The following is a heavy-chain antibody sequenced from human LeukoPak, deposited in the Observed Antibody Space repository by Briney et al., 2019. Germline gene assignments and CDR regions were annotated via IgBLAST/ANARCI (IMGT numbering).Heavy chain of an antibody. CDR1: GGSISSYY. J-gene: IGHJ5*02. CDR3: ARGGGAGVLWFGESTNWFDP. Sequence: SETQSLTCTVSGGSISSYYWSWIRQPPGKGLEWIGYIYYSGSTNYNPSLKSRVTISVDTSKNQFSLKLSSVTAADTAVYYCARGGGAGVLWFGESTNWFDPWGQGTLVTVSS. D-gene: IGHD3-10*01. V-gene: IGHV4-59*01. CDR2: IYYSGST.